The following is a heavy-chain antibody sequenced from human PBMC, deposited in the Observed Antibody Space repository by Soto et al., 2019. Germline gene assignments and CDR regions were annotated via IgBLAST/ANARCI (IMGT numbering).Heavy chain of an antibody. CDR3: ARGGRSLNGNYHFGMDV. V-gene: IGHV1-2*02. Sequence: QVQLVQSGAEVKKPGASVKVSCKASGYIFFGSYIHWVRQAPGQGLEWMGWINPNNGGTGSAQKFQGRITMTGDTSISTAYMELSRLRSDDTGVYYCARGGRSLNGNYHFGMDVWGQGTTVTVSS. D-gene: IGHD3-16*02. CDR2: INPNNGGT. J-gene: IGHJ6*02. CDR1: GYIFFGSY.